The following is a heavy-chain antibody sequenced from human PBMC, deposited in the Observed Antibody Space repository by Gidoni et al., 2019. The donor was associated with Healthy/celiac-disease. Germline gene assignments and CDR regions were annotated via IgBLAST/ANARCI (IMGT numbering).Heavy chain of an antibody. Sequence: QVQLVESGGGVVQPGRSRRLSCAASGLTFSSYCMPWVRQAPGKGLEGVAVISYDGSNKYYAYSVNVRFTISRDNSKNTLYLQMNSLRAEDTAVYYCAKDKGPVRTDQLLLRGYFDYWGQGTLVTVSS. V-gene: IGHV3-30*18. CDR2: ISYDGSNK. D-gene: IGHD2-2*01. J-gene: IGHJ4*02. CDR1: GLTFSSYC. CDR3: AKDKGPVRTDQLLLRGYFDY.